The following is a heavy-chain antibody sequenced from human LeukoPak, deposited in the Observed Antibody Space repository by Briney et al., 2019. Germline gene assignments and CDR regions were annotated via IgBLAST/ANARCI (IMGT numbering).Heavy chain of an antibody. V-gene: IGHV4-39*01. D-gene: IGHD3-3*01. J-gene: IGHJ6*03. CDR3: ARHLFNYYYYYMDV. Sequence: SETLSLTCTVSGDTITSNHHYWGWIRQPQGRGLEWIGSIDYRGNTYYNASLKTRVTISIDTSKNQFSLSLSSVTAADTALYYCARHLFNYYYYYMDVWGEGTTVAVSS. CDR1: GDTITSNHHY. CDR2: IDYRGNT.